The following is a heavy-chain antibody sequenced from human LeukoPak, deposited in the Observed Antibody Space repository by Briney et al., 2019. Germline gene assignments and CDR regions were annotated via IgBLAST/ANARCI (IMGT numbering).Heavy chain of an antibody. CDR3: ARDSMVRG. V-gene: IGHV3-30*03. D-gene: IGHD3-10*01. Sequence: GGSLRLSCAASGFTFSSYGMHWVRQAPGKGLEWVAATTYDGSNKWYVDSVKGRFTISRDNSKNTLYLQMNSLRAEDTAVYYCARDSMVRGWGQGTLVTVSS. J-gene: IGHJ4*02. CDR2: TTYDGSNK. CDR1: GFTFSSYG.